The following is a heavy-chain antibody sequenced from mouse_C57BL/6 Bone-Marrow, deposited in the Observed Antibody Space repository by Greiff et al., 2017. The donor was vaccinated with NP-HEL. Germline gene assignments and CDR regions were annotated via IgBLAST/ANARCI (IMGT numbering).Heavy chain of an antibody. V-gene: IGHV1-82*01. CDR3: ARAPDGDPFAY. J-gene: IGHJ3*01. D-gene: IGHD2-3*01. CDR2: IYPGDGDT. CDR1: GYAFSSYW. Sequence: VMLVESGPELVKPGASVKISCKASGYAFSSYWMNWVKQRPGKGLEWIGRIYPGDGDTNYNGKLKGKATLTADKSSSTAYMQLSSLTSEDSAVYFCARAPDGDPFAYWGQGTLVTVSA.